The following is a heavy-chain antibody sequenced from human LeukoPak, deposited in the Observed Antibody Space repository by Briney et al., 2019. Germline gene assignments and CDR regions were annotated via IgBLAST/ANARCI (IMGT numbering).Heavy chain of an antibody. Sequence: PSETLSLTCTVFGGSVSSSSYYWSWLRQPPGKGLEWIGPIYYSRSNYYNSSHPSLKSRVTISAATSTNQFSLRLTSVTAADTAVYYCASRYCRSSSCNPLFQHWGQGTLVSVSS. CDR3: ASRYCRSSSCNPLFQH. D-gene: IGHD2-2*01. J-gene: IGHJ1*01. CDR2: IYYSRSN. V-gene: IGHV4-39*01. CDR1: GGSVSSSSYY.